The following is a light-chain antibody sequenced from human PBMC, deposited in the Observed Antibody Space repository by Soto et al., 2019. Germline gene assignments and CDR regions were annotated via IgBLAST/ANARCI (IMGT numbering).Light chain of an antibody. J-gene: IGKJ4*01. V-gene: IGKV3-15*01. CDR3: QQYNDWPS. CDR1: QSVNNN. Sequence: EIVMTQSPATLSVSPGERATLSCRASQSVNNNLAWYHQKPGQAPRPLIYGASTRATGIPARFSGSGSGTEFTLTISSLQSEDFAVYYWQQYNDWPSFGGGTKVEIK. CDR2: GAS.